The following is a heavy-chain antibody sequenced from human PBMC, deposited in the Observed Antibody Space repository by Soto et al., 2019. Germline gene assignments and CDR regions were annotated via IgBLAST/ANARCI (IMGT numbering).Heavy chain of an antibody. D-gene: IGHD3-9*01. CDR2: LGPTTGGT. J-gene: IGHJ4*02. CDR3: ARPPGYVTDWYYFDT. Sequence: ASVKVSCKTSGNTLTSFYIHWLRQAPGQGLEWVGRLGPTTGGTNYAQHFQGRVTVTWDMSIFTAYMELSSLIYEDTAVYYCARPPGYVTDWYYFDTWGQGTQVTVSS. CDR1: GNTLTSFY. V-gene: IGHV1-2*02.